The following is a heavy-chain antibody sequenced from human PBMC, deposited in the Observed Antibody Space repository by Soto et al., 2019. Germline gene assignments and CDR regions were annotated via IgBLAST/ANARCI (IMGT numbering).Heavy chain of an antibody. CDR3: AREGNLGRWIQPLDS. J-gene: IGHJ4*02. CDR2: INHSGST. CDR1: GGSFSGYY. Sequence: SETLSLTCAVDGGSFSGYYWTWIRQPPGTGLEWIGEINHSGSTNYSPSLKSRVTMSVDTSKNHFSLKLISVTTADTAVYFCAREGNLGRWIQPLDSWGQGTLVTVSS. D-gene: IGHD2-2*03. V-gene: IGHV4-34*01.